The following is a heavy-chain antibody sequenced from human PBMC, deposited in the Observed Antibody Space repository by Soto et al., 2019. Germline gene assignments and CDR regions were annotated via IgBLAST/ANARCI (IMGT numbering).Heavy chain of an antibody. CDR3: ARGGGSSWYGGVDY. CDR1: GGSFSGYY. V-gene: IGHV4-34*01. D-gene: IGHD6-13*01. Sequence: QVQLQQWGAGLLKPSETLSLTCAVYGGSFSGYYWSWIRQPPGKGLEWIGEINHSGSTNYNPSLKSRVTISVVTSKNQFSLKLSSVTAADTAVYYCARGGGSSWYGGVDYWGQGTLVTVSS. CDR2: INHSGST. J-gene: IGHJ4*02.